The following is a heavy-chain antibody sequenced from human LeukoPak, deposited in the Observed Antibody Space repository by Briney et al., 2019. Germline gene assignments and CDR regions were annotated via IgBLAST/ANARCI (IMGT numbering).Heavy chain of an antibody. D-gene: IGHD3-10*01. CDR1: GYTFTSYG. Sequence: GASVKVSCKASGYTFTSYGIGWVRQAPGQGLEWMGWISAYNGNTNYAQKLQGRVTMTTDTSTSTAYMELSSLRSEDTAVYYCARGIWGSGSYCNLPYFDYWGQGTLVTVSS. V-gene: IGHV1-18*01. CDR2: ISAYNGNT. J-gene: IGHJ4*02. CDR3: ARGIWGSGSYCNLPYFDY.